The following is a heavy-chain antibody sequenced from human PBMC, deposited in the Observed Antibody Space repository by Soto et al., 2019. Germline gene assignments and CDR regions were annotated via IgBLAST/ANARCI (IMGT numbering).Heavy chain of an antibody. V-gene: IGHV6-1*01. CDR3: ARDRGYSSSSCACHGMDV. Sequence: LSQTLSLTCAISGDSVSSNSAAWNWIRQSPSRGLEWLGRTYYRSKWYNDYAVSVKSRITINPDTSKNQFSLQLNSVTPEDTAVYYCARDRGYSSSSCACHGMDVWGQGTTVTVSS. CDR1: GDSVSSNSAA. J-gene: IGHJ6*02. CDR2: TYYRSKWYN. D-gene: IGHD6-6*01.